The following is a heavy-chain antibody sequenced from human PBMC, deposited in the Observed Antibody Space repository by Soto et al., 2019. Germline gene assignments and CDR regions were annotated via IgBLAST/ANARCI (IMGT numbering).Heavy chain of an antibody. CDR2: IIPFFGTE. Sequence: QVQLVQSGAEVKKPGSSVKVCCKASGDTFSNSAISWVRQAPGQGLEWMGGIIPFFGTENYAQKFQGRVTITADESTSTSYMELSSLRSGDSAVYYCAREKAATGPLHYWGQGTLVTVSS. J-gene: IGHJ4*02. D-gene: IGHD6-13*01. V-gene: IGHV1-69*01. CDR3: AREKAATGPLHY. CDR1: GDTFSNSA.